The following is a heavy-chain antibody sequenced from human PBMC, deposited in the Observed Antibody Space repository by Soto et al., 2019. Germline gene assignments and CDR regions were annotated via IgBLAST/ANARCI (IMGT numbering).Heavy chain of an antibody. CDR3: AKDQGYCSGGSCYGLYYFDY. J-gene: IGHJ4*02. V-gene: IGHV3-23*01. D-gene: IGHD2-15*01. CDR2: ISGSGGST. CDR1: GFTFSSYA. Sequence: GSLRLSCAASGFTFSSYAMSWVRQAPGKGLEWVSAISGSGGSTYYADSVKGRFTISRDNSKNTLYLQMNSLRAEDTAVYYCAKDQGYCSGGSCYGLYYFDYWGQGTLVTVSS.